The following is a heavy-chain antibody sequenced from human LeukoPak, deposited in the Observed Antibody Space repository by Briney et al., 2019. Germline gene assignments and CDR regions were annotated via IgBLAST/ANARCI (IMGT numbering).Heavy chain of an antibody. J-gene: IGHJ4*02. CDR3: TRGGYNYPMW. CDR2: ISSSSSYI. Sequence: PGGSLRLSCAASGFTFSSYSMNWVRQAPGKGLEWVSSISSSSSYIYYADSVKGRFTISRDNAKNSLYLQMNSLRDEDTAIYYCTRGGYNYPMWWGQGTLVTVSS. D-gene: IGHD5-18*01. CDR1: GFTFSSYS. V-gene: IGHV3-21*01.